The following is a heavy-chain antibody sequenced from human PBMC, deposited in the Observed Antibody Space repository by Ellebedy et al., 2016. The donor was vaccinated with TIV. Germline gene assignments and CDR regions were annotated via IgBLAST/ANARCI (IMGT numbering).Heavy chain of an antibody. CDR1: GFTFRNNS. Sequence: GESLKISCAASGFTFRNNSMNWVRQAPGKGLEWISYISSSGTTIYYADSVKGRFTISRDNAKNSLYLQMNSLRAEDTAVYYCARDGPQSSSSGPYFDYWGQGTLVTVSS. D-gene: IGHD6-6*01. CDR3: ARDGPQSSSSGPYFDY. CDR2: ISSSGTTI. V-gene: IGHV3-48*04. J-gene: IGHJ4*02.